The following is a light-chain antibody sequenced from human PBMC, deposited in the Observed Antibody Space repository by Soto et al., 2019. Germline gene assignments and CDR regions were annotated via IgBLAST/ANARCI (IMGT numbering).Light chain of an antibody. CDR1: SSDVGGYDY. CDR3: SSYAGNTKGV. V-gene: IGLV2-8*01. J-gene: IGLJ1*01. CDR2: EVS. Sequence: QSALTQPPSASGSPGQSVTISCTGTSSDVGGYDYVSWYQQHPGKAPKLMIFEVSKRPSGVPDRFSGSKSGNTASLTVSGLQAEDEADYYCSSYAGNTKGVFGTGTKVTV.